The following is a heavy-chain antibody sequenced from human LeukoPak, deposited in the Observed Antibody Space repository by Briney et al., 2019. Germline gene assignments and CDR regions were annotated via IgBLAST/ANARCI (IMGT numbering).Heavy chain of an antibody. D-gene: IGHD1-7*01. CDR1: GFTFSSYS. CDR3: AKEKGNYALFDY. CDR2: ISSSGNTI. J-gene: IGHJ4*02. Sequence: GGSLRLSCAASGFTFSSYSMNWVRQAPGKGLEWVSYISSSGNTIDYADSVKGRFTISRDNAKNSLYLQMVSLRAEDTAVYYCAKEKGNYALFDYWGQGTLVTVSS. V-gene: IGHV3-48*04.